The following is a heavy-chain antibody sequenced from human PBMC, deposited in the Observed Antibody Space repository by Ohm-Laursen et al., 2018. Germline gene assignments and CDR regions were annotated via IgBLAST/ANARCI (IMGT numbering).Heavy chain of an antibody. Sequence: GTLSLTCVVSGYSISSGYYWGWIRQPPGKGLEWIGSIYHSGSTYYNPSLKSRVTISVDTSKNQFSLKLSSVTAADTAVYYCARDRISTTLNWFDPWGQGTLVTVSS. V-gene: IGHV4-38-2*02. CDR1: GYSISSGYY. J-gene: IGHJ5*02. CDR3: ARDRISTTLNWFDP. D-gene: IGHD2/OR15-2a*01. CDR2: IYHSGST.